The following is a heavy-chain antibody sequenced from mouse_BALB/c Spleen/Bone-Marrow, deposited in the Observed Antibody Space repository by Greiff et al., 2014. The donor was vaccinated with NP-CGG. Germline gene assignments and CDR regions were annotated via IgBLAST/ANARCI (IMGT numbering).Heavy chain of an antibody. V-gene: IGHV1-80*01. J-gene: IGHJ2*01. CDR3: ARGGNSIDY. Sequence: VQLQQSGAELVRPGSSVKISCKASGYAFSIYWMNWVKQRPGQGLGWIGQIYPGDDDTDYNGKFKGKATLTADRSSSTAYMQLNSLTSEDSAVYFCARGGNSIDYWGQGTTLTVSS. CDR2: IYPGDDDT. CDR1: GYAFSIYW.